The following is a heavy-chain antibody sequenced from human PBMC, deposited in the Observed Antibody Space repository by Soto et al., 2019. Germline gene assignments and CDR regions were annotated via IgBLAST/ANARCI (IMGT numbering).Heavy chain of an antibody. CDR3: ARGHRYYDLWSGYHRYYYGMDV. J-gene: IGHJ6*02. V-gene: IGHV4-34*01. D-gene: IGHD3-3*01. CDR2: INHRGST. CDR1: GGSFSGYY. Sequence: QVQLQQWGAGLLKPSETLSLTCAVYGGSFSGYYWSWIRQPPGKGLEWIGEINHRGSTNYNPSLKSRVTISVDTSKNQFALKLSSVTAADTAVYYCARGHRYYDLWSGYHRYYYGMDVWGQGTTVTVSS.